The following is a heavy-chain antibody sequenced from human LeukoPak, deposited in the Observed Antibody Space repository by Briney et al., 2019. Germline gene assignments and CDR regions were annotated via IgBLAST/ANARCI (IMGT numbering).Heavy chain of an antibody. Sequence: GGSLRLSCAASGFTFSDYWMNWVRQAPGKGLEWVAKINQDGSERYYVDSVKGRFTISRDNAKNSLYLQMNSLRDEDTAVYYCARVGLLWFGESYDYWGQGTLVTVSS. CDR2: INQDGSER. D-gene: IGHD3-10*01. V-gene: IGHV3-7*01. CDR3: ARVGLLWFGESYDY. CDR1: GFTFSDYW. J-gene: IGHJ4*02.